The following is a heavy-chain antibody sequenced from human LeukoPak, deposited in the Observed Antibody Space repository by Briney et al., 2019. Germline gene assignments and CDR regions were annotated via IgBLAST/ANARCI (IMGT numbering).Heavy chain of an antibody. CDR2: ISYDGSNK. D-gene: IGHD6-6*01. CDR3: ARDPQYSSSTYLDY. Sequence: GGSLRLSCAASGFTFSSYAMHWVRQAPGKGLEWVAVISYDGSNKYYADSVKGRFTISRDNSKNTLYLQMNSLRAEDTAVYYCARDPQYSSSTYLDYWGQGTLVTVSS. J-gene: IGHJ4*02. CDR1: GFTFSSYA. V-gene: IGHV3-30-3*01.